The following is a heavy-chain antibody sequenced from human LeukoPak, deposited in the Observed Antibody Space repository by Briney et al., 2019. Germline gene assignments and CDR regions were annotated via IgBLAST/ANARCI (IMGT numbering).Heavy chain of an antibody. CDR3: ARVYDSGNYYFDY. J-gene: IGHJ4*02. D-gene: IGHD3-10*01. V-gene: IGHV3-21*01. CDR1: GFTFSSYS. CDR2: ISSSSSYI. Sequence: PGGSLRLSCAASGFTFSSYSMNWVRQAPGKGLEWVSSISSSSSYICYADSVKGRFTISRDNAKNSLYLQMNSLRAEDTAVYYCARVYDSGNYYFDYWGQGTLVTVSS.